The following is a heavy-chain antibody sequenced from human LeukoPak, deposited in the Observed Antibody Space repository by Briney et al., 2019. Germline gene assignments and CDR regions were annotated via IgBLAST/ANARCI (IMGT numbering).Heavy chain of an antibody. Sequence: ASVKVSCKASGYTFTSYYMHWVRQAPGQGLEWMGIINPSGDSTSYAQKFQGRVTITADKSTSTAYMELSSLRSEDTAVYYCARDWGDYSGSYSGIDYWGQGTLVTVSS. V-gene: IGHV1-46*01. D-gene: IGHD1-26*01. CDR2: INPSGDST. CDR3: ARDWGDYSGSYSGIDY. J-gene: IGHJ4*02. CDR1: GYTFTSYY.